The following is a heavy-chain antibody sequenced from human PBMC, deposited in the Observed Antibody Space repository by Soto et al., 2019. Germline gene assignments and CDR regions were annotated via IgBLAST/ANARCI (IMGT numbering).Heavy chain of an antibody. J-gene: IGHJ4*02. CDR2: IYHSGST. CDR1: GGSISSGGYS. Sequence: QLQLQESGSGLVKPSQTLSLTRAVSGGSISSGGYSWSWIRQPPGKGLEWIGYIYHSGSTYYNPSLQSRVTISVDRSKNQFSLKLSSVTAADTAVYYCASTDYYDSSGYSYWGQGTLVTVSS. V-gene: IGHV4-30-2*01. D-gene: IGHD3-22*01. CDR3: ASTDYYDSSGYSY.